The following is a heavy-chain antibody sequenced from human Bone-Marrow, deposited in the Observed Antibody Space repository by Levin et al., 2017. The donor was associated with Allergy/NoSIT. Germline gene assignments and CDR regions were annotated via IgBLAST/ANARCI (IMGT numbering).Heavy chain of an antibody. CDR3: TGHFEY. J-gene: IGHJ4*02. CDR2: ITTKVDGGGT. CDR1: GSTFNNAW. Sequence: GGSLRLSCSFSGSTFNNAWMSWVRQAPGKGLEWVGLITTKVDGGGTDFAAAVKGRFSISRDDSKNTLYLHMNRLKIEDTALYYCTGHFEYWGQGTQVTVSS. V-gene: IGHV3-15*01.